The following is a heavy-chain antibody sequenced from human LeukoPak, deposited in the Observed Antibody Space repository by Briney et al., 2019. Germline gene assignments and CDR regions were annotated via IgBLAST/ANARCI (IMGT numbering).Heavy chain of an antibody. J-gene: IGHJ5*02. D-gene: IGHD2-21*01. V-gene: IGHV4-34*01. CDR2: INHSGTS. CDR1: RGSFSGSF. CDR3: ARRQQTGGDNGLHNWFDP. Sequence: SETLSLTCAVQRGSFSGSFWSWIRQSPGMGLEWIGEINHSGTSNYSPSLKSRVTISVDRSKNQFSLKLSSVTAADTAIYYCARRQQTGGDNGLHNWFDPWGQGTLVTVSS.